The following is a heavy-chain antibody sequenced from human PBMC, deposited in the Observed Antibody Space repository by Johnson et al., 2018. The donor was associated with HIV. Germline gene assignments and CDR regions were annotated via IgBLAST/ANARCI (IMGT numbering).Heavy chain of an antibody. V-gene: IGHV3-30*03. CDR2: ISSYGSNK. CDR1: GLTVSSNY. Sequence: QMQLVESGGGLVKPGGSLRLSCAASGLTVSSNYMSWVRQAPGGGPEWGAVISSYGSNKYYPDPVKCRFTISRDNSKNTLYLQMNSLRAEDTAVYYCARPQGTGDAFDIWGQGTMVTVSS. J-gene: IGHJ3*02. D-gene: IGHD1-1*01. CDR3: ARPQGTGDAFDI.